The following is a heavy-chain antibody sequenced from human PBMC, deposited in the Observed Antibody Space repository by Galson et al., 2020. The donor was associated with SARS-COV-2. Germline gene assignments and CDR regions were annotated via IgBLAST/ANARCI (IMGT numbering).Heavy chain of an antibody. CDR2: MNPKSGNT. Sequence: GESLKISCKASEYTFASYDINWVRQATGQGLEWMGWMNPKSGNTGYAQKFQGRVTMTRDTSISTAYMELSSLRSEDTAVYYCARGHMSRMIFGVIISYYFEYWGQGALVTVSS. J-gene: IGHJ4*02. CDR1: EYTFASYD. V-gene: IGHV1-8*01. CDR3: ARGHMSRMIFGVIISYYFEY. D-gene: IGHD3-3*01.